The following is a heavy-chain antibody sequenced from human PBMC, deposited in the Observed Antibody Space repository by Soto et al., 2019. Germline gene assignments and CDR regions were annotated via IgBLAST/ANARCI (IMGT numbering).Heavy chain of an antibody. V-gene: IGHV3-30*03. J-gene: IGHJ6*02. D-gene: IGHD1-26*01. Sequence: PGGSLRLSCAASGFTFSSYGMHWVRQGPGNGLEWVAFISYDSTKTYYADSVKGRFTISRDNSNSALYVQMNSLTGEDTAVYYCARTRSAWSDFHYYSLDVWGQGTTVTVSS. CDR1: GFTFSSYG. CDR3: ARTRSAWSDFHYYSLDV. CDR2: ISYDSTKT.